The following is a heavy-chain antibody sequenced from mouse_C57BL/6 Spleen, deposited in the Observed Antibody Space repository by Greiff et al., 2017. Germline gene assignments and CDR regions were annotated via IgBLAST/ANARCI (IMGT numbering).Heavy chain of an antibody. CDR3: ARLEDYYAMDY. V-gene: IGHV1-72*01. CDR2: IDPNSGGT. J-gene: IGHJ4*01. CDR1: GYTFTSYW. Sequence: QVQLQQPGAELVKPGASVKLSCKASGYTFTSYWMHWVKQRPGRCLEWIGRIDPNSGGTKYNEKFKSKATLTVDKPSSTAYMQLSSLTSEDSAVYYCARLEDYYAMDYWGQGTSVTVSS.